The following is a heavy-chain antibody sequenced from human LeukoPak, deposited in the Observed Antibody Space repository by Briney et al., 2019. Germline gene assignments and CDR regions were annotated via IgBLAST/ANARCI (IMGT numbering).Heavy chain of an antibody. V-gene: IGHV4-34*01. CDR2: INHSGST. Sequence: PSETLSLNCAVYGGSFSGYYWSWIRQPPGKGLEWIGEINHSGSTNYNPSLKSRVTISVDTSKNQFSLKLSSVTAADTAVYYCARGGIYYDFWSGYYKFNWFDPWGQGTLVTVSS. CDR1: GGSFSGYY. CDR3: ARGGIYYDFWSGYYKFNWFDP. D-gene: IGHD3-3*01. J-gene: IGHJ5*02.